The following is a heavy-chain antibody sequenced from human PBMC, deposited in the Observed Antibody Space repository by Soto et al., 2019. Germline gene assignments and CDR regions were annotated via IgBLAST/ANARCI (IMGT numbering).Heavy chain of an antibody. D-gene: IGHD3-16*01. CDR1: GDSISSSNW. CDR3: ARRIYGDWYFDL. Sequence: QVQLQESGPGLVKPSGTLSLTCAVSGDSISSSNWWSWVRQPPGKGLEWIGEIYQSGSTNYNPSLKSRATISVDKSKNQFSLKVSSVTAADTAVYYCARRIYGDWYFDLWGRGTLVTVSS. CDR2: IYQSGST. V-gene: IGHV4-4*02. J-gene: IGHJ2*01.